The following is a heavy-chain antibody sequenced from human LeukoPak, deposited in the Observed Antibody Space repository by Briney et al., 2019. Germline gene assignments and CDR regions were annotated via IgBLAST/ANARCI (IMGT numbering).Heavy chain of an antibody. V-gene: IGHV1-18*04. Sequence: ASVKVSCKASGYTFTGYYMHWVRQAPGQGLEWMGWISAYNGNTNYAQKLQGRVTMTTDTSTSTAYMELRSLRSDDTAVYYCARDIVGATLNWFDPWGQGTLVTVSS. J-gene: IGHJ5*02. CDR3: ARDIVGATLNWFDP. CDR2: ISAYNGNT. D-gene: IGHD1-26*01. CDR1: GYTFTGYY.